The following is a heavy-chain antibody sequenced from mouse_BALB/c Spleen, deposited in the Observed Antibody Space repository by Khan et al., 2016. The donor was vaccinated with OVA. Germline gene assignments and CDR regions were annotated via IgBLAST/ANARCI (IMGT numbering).Heavy chain of an antibody. V-gene: IGHV1S135*01. D-gene: IGHD2-2*01. CDR3: TRHGYVAWFTY. J-gene: IGHJ3*01. CDR2: IDPFSGDT. Sequence: VQLKQSGPELMKPGTSVKISCKASGYSFTTYYIHWVMQSPGKSLEWIGYIDPFSGDTTFNQNFKGKATLTVDKSSSTAYIHLSNLTSEDSAIYYCTRHGYVAWFTYWGQGTLVTVSA. CDR1: GYSFTTYY.